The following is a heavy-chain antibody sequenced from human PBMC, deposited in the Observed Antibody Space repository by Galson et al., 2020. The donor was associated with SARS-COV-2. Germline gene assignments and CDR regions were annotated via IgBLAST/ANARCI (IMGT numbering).Heavy chain of an antibody. J-gene: IGHJ6*02. CDR3: ARVALPPYGMDV. V-gene: IGHV1-18*01. CDR2: ISAFNGHS. D-gene: IGHD2-2*01. CDR1: GYTFSTYG. Sequence: ASVKVSCKASGYTFSTYGVTWVRQAPGQGLEWVGWISAFNGHSNSAPRLQDRVTMTTDTYTSTAYMELTSLTSDDTAVYFCARVALPPYGMDVWGQGTTVIVSS.